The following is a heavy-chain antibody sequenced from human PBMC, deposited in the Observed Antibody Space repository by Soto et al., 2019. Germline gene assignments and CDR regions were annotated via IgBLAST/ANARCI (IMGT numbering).Heavy chain of an antibody. J-gene: IGHJ5*02. V-gene: IGHV5-51*01. D-gene: IGHD6-19*01. CDR1: GYSFTSYW. Sequence: GESLKISCKGSGYSFTSYWIGWVRQMPGKGLEWMGIIYPGDSDTRYSPSFQGQVTISADKSISTAYLQWSSLKASDTAMYYCARLRRKEPWLANWFDPWGQXTLVTVSP. CDR3: ARLRRKEPWLANWFDP. CDR2: IYPGDSDT.